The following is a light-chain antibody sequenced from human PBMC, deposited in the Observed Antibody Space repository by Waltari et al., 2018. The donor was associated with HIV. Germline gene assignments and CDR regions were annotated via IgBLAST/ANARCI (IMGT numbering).Light chain of an antibody. J-gene: IGLJ3*02. CDR3: QTWGTGIRV. CDR2: LNSDGSH. Sequence: QLVLTQSPSASASLGASVKLTCTLRSGHSSYAIAWHQPQPEKGPRYLMKLNSDGSHSKGDGIPDRFSGSSSGAERYLTISSLQSEDEADYYCQTWGTGIRVFGGGTKLTVL. CDR1: SGHSSYA. V-gene: IGLV4-69*01.